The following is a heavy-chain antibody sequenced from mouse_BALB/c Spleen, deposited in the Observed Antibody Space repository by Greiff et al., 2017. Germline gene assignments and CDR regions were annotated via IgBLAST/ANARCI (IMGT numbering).Heavy chain of an antibody. Sequence: EVQLQESGAELVKPGASVKLSCTASGFNIKDTYMHWVKQRPEQGLEWIGRIDPANGNTKYDPKFQGKATITADTSSNTAYLQLSSLTSEDTAVYYGARLAITTDGGYFDVWGAGTTVTVSS. D-gene: IGHD2-4*01. CDR3: ARLAITTDGGYFDV. J-gene: IGHJ1*01. V-gene: IGHV14-3*02. CDR1: GFNIKDTY. CDR2: IDPANGNT.